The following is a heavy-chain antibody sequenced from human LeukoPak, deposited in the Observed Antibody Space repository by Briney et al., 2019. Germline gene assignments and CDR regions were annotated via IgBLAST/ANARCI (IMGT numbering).Heavy chain of an antibody. V-gene: IGHV4-34*01. CDR2: INHSGST. D-gene: IGHD6-13*01. J-gene: IGHJ4*02. CDR3: ARARSLYSSSWQYYFDY. CDR1: GGSFSGYY. Sequence: PSETLSLTCAVYGGSFSGYYWSWIRQPPGKGLEWIGEINHSGSTNYNPSLKSRVTISVDTSKNQFSLKLSSVTAADTAVYYCARARSLYSSSWQYYFDYWGQGTLVTVSS.